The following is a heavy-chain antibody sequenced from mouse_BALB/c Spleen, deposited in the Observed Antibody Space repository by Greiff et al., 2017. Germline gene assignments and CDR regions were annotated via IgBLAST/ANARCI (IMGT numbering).Heavy chain of an antibody. J-gene: IGHJ4*01. V-gene: IGHV1-54*01. D-gene: IGHD1-1*01. CDR3: ARRDYCSSPRYYYAMDY. CDR1: GYAFTNYL. Sequence: QVQLQQSGAELVRPGTSVKVSCKASGYAFTNYLIEWVKQRPGQGLEWIGVINPGSGGTNYNEKFKGKATLTADKSSSTAYMQLSSLTSDDSAVYFCARRDYCSSPRYYYAMDYWGQGTSVTVSS. CDR2: INPGSGGT.